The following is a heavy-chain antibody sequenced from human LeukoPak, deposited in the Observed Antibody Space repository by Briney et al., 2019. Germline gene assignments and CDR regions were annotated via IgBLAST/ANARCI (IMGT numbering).Heavy chain of an antibody. Sequence: GGSLRLSCAASGFAFSSYWMHWVRQGPGKGLVWVSRANGDGSETSYADSVKGRFTISRDNAKNTLYLQMDSLRAEDTAVYYCSRSATGGFFDSWGHGTLVTVSS. CDR3: SRSATGGFFDS. CDR2: ANGDGSET. D-gene: IGHD2-15*01. J-gene: IGHJ4*01. CDR1: GFAFSSYW. V-gene: IGHV3-74*01.